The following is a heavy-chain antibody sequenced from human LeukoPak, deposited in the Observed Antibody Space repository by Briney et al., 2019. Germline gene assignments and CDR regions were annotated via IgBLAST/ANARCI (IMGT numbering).Heavy chain of an antibody. D-gene: IGHD6-13*01. Sequence: SETLSLTCAVYGGSFSGYYWSWIRQPPGKGLEWIGEINHSGSTNYNPSLKSRVTISVDTSKNQFSLKLSSVTAADTAVYYCARVIFGYSSSWYDYWGQGTLVTVSS. J-gene: IGHJ4*02. V-gene: IGHV4-34*01. CDR2: INHSGST. CDR3: ARVIFGYSSSWYDY. CDR1: GGSFSGYY.